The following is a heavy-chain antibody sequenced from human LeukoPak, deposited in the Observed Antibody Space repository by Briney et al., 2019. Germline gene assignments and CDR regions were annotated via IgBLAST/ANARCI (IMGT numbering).Heavy chain of an antibody. CDR1: GYTFTSYG. CDR2: ISAYNGNT. V-gene: IGHV1-18*01. J-gene: IGHJ6*02. CDR3: VRAMAPLDTFNYQYAMDV. Sequence: ASVKVSCKASGYTFTSYGISWVRQAPGQGLEWMGWISAYNGNTNYAQKLQGRVTMTTDTSTSTAYMELRSLRSADTAVYYCVRAMAPLDTFNYQYAMDVWGQGTMVTVSS. D-gene: IGHD5-24*01.